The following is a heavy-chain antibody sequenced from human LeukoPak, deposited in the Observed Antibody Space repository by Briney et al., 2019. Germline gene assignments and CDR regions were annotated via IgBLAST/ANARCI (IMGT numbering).Heavy chain of an antibody. V-gene: IGHV1-69*04. D-gene: IGHD4-17*01. CDR3: ARDPDYGDYPMDDY. J-gene: IGHJ4*02. CDR1: GGTFSSYA. Sequence: GASVKVSCKASGGTFSSYAISWVRQAPGQGLEWMGRIIPILGIANYAQKFQGRVTITADKSTSTAYMELSSLRSEDTAVYYCARDPDYGDYPMDDYWGQGTLVTVSS. CDR2: IIPILGIA.